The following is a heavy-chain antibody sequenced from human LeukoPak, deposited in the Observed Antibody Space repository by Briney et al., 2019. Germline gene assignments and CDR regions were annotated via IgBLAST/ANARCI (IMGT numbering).Heavy chain of an antibody. J-gene: IGHJ4*02. D-gene: IGHD3-9*01. CDR3: AKDLARLRYFDWLLLDY. V-gene: IGHV3-30*18. Sequence: GGSLRLSCAACGFTFISYDMHWVRQAPGKGLEWVAVISYDGSNKYYADSVKGRFTISRDNSKNTLYLQMNSLRAEDTAVYYCAKDLARLRYFDWLLLDYWGQGTLVTVSS. CDR1: GFTFISYD. CDR2: ISYDGSNK.